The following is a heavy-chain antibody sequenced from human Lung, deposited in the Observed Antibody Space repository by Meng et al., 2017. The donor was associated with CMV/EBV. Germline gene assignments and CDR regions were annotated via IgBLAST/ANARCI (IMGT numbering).Heavy chain of an antibody. CDR3: ARDRLVTTFYYFYGMDV. J-gene: IGHJ6*02. Sequence: GESLKISCAASGFTFRTYWMTWVRQVPGKGLEWVANIKQDGSEKYYVDSVKGRFTISRDNTKNSVFLQMNSLRAEDTAVYYCARDRLVTTFYYFYGMDVWXQGTXVTVSS. V-gene: IGHV3-7*01. D-gene: IGHD2-21*02. CDR2: IKQDGSEK. CDR1: GFTFRTYW.